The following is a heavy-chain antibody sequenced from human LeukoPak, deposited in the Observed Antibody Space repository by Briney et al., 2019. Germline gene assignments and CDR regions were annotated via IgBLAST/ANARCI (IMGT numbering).Heavy chain of an antibody. V-gene: IGHV4-61*01. Sequence: SETLSLTCTVSGGSVSSGSYYWSWIRQPPGKGLEWIGYIFCSGSTDYNPSLKSRVSISVDTSKNQFSLKLSSVTAADTAAYYCARVRWLQLRYFDYWGQGTLVTVSS. D-gene: IGHD5-24*01. CDR3: ARVRWLQLRYFDY. CDR2: IFCSGST. CDR1: GGSVSSGSYY. J-gene: IGHJ4*02.